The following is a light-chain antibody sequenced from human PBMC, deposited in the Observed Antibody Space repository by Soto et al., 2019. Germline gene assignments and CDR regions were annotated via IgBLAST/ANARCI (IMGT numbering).Light chain of an antibody. CDR1: QSVNSD. CDR2: GTS. Sequence: ETVMTQSPATLSVSPGERATLSCRASQSVNSDLTWYQKKPGQAPRLLIYGTSTRATGIPARFSGGGSGTDFTLSISSLHSEDFAVYYCQQNNNWPRTFGQGTKVEIK. J-gene: IGKJ1*01. CDR3: QQNNNWPRT. V-gene: IGKV3-15*01.